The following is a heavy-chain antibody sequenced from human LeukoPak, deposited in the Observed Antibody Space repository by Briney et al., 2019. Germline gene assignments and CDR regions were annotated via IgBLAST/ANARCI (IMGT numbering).Heavy chain of an antibody. CDR1: GGSISSYY. D-gene: IGHD3-10*01. CDR3: AVRYYYGSGSYAD. Sequence: SETLSLTCTVSGGSISSYYWSWIRQPPGKGLEWIGYIYYSGSTNYNPSLKSRVTISVDTSKNQFSLKLSSVTAADTAVYYCAVRYYYGSGSYADWGQGTLVTVSS. CDR2: IYYSGST. V-gene: IGHV4-59*01. J-gene: IGHJ4*02.